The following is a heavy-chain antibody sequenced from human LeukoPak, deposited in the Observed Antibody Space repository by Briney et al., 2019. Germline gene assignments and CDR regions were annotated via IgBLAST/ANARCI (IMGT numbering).Heavy chain of an antibody. V-gene: IGHV1-2*02. J-gene: IGHJ4*02. CDR3: ARDYHDSSGYPYY. CDR1: GYTFTGYY. Sequence: ASVKVSCKASGYTFTGYYMHWVRQAPGQGLEWMGWINPNSGGTNYAQKFQGRVTMTRDTSISTAYMELSRLRSDDTAVYYCARDYHDSSGYPYYWGQGTLVTVSS. CDR2: INPNSGGT. D-gene: IGHD3-22*01.